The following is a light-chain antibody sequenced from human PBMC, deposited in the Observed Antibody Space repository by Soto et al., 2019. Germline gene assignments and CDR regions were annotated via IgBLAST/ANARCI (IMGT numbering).Light chain of an antibody. V-gene: IGKV1-6*02. Sequence: AVQMTQSPSSLSASVGDRVTITCRASQGIRNDLGWYQQKPGKAPKLLIYAASSLQSGVPSRFSGSGSGTDFTFTISSLQPDDFATYFCLQDWKYPLTFGGGTRVEVK. CDR2: AAS. CDR1: QGIRND. CDR3: LQDWKYPLT. J-gene: IGKJ4*01.